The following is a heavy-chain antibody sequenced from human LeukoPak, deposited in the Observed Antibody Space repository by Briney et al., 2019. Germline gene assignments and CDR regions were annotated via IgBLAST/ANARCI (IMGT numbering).Heavy chain of an antibody. CDR1: GYTFIGYY. J-gene: IGHJ4*02. CDR3: ARSVVGATSSY. D-gene: IGHD1-26*01. Sequence: GASVKVSCKASGYTFIGYYMHWVRQAPGQGLEWMGWINPNSGGTKYEQRFQGRVIMTRDTSINTAYMELRSLRSDDTAVYYCARSVVGATSSYWGQGTLVTVSS. V-gene: IGHV1-2*02. CDR2: INPNSGGT.